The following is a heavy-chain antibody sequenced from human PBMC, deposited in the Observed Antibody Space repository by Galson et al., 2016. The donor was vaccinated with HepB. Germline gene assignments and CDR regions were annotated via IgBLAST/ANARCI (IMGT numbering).Heavy chain of an antibody. CDR3: VKDGPANGWSDFEY. J-gene: IGHJ4*02. CDR1: GFTFRNYG. D-gene: IGHD6-19*01. CDR2: VDNSGDGT. Sequence: SLRLSCAASGFTFRNYGMTWVRQAPGKGLEWVSIVDNSGDGTYYADSVKGRFTISRDNSKNTLYPQMNSLRAEDTAVYYCVKDGPANGWSDFEYWGQGSLVTVSS. V-gene: IGHV3-23*01.